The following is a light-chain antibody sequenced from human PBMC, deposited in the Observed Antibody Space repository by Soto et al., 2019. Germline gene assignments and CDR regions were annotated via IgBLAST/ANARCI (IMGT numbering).Light chain of an antibody. J-gene: IGKJ4*01. CDR2: DAS. V-gene: IGKV3-15*01. Sequence: EIVMTHSPATLSVSLGDRATLSCRASQTVTSSLAWYQQIPGQAPRLLIYDASTRANGIPARFGGSGSGTEFTLTISSLQSEDFAVYYCQQYNNWPPLTFGGGTKVELK. CDR3: QQYNNWPPLT. CDR1: QTVTSS.